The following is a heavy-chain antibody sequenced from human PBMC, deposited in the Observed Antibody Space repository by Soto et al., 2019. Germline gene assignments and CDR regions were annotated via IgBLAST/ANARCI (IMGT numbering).Heavy chain of an antibody. J-gene: IGHJ6*02. CDR2: INPASGHT. V-gene: IGHV1-3*01. CDR1: GYTFTTYG. Sequence: QVQLVQSGAEVKKPGASVKVSCKASGYTFTTYGLHWVRQAPGQRPEWMGWINPASGHTKYSKKFQDRVSITRDTSASTGYMELSSLRSEDTAVYYCGRSVVGATGEILYNAMDVWGQGTTVAVSS. CDR3: GRSVVGATGEILYNAMDV. D-gene: IGHD1-26*01.